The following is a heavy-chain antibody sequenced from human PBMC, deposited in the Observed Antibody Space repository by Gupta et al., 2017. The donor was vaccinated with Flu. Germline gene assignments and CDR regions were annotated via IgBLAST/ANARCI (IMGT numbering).Heavy chain of an antibody. V-gene: IGHV4-4*07. CDR3: ARDLRSSGWYEGFEAHAFDI. CDR2: IHTSGVT. J-gene: IGHJ3*02. Sequence: SWVRQPAGKGLEWLGHIHTSGVTAYNPSLKSRVFMSTDTSKNQVSVRVISVTAADTAVYYCARDLRSSGWYEGFEAHAFDIWGLGTRVTVAS. D-gene: IGHD6-19*01.